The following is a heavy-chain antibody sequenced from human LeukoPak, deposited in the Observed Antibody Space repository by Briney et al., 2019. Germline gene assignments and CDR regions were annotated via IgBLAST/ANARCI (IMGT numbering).Heavy chain of an antibody. V-gene: IGHV3-23*01. CDR1: GFTFSSYA. Sequence: PGGSLRLSCAASGFTFSSYAMSWVRQAPGKGLEWVSAISGSGGSTYYADSVRGRFTISRDNSKNTLYLQMNSLRAEDTAVYYCAKVYSSSWYYRHWGQGTLVTVSS. J-gene: IGHJ1*01. CDR2: ISGSGGST. D-gene: IGHD6-13*01. CDR3: AKVYSSSWYYRH.